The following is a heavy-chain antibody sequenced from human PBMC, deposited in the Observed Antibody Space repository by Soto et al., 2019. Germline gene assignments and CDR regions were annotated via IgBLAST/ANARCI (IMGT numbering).Heavy chain of an antibody. Sequence: PXESLKISFKGAGYSLAGYWITWVGQNPGKGLEWMGRIDPSDSQTYYSPSFRGHVTISVTKSITTVFLQWGSLRASDTAMYYCARQIYDSDTGPNFQYYFDSWGQGTPVTVSS. D-gene: IGHD3-22*01. CDR2: IDPSDSQT. CDR1: GYSLAGYW. CDR3: ARQIYDSDTGPNFQYYFDS. V-gene: IGHV5-10-1*01. J-gene: IGHJ4*02.